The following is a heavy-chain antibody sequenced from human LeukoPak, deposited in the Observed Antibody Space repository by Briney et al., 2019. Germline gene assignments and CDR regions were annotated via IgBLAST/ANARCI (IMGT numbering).Heavy chain of an antibody. Sequence: PGGSLRLSCAASGFTFSSYAMNWVRQAPGKGLEWVSAISGSGGSTYYADSVKGRFTISRDNSKNTLYLQMDGLRAEDTAIYYCAKPNSGYDHWGQGTLVTVSS. D-gene: IGHD5-12*01. CDR3: AKPNSGYDH. CDR1: GFTFSSYA. V-gene: IGHV3-23*01. J-gene: IGHJ4*02. CDR2: ISGSGGST.